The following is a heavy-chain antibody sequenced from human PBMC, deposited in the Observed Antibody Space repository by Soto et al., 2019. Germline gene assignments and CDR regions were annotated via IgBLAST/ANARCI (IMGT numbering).Heavy chain of an antibody. V-gene: IGHV4-34*01. CDR3: ARGQEGIAATH. J-gene: IGHJ1*01. CDR2: VKDGGST. CDR1: GGSLTGYY. D-gene: IGHD6-25*01. Sequence: QVQLQQWGAGLLKPSETLSLTCTVNGGSLTGYYWSWIRQPPGKGLEWIGEVKDGGSTNYSPSLRGRVSIPAHTSRSHFSPRLNAVTAADTAVYFCARGQEGIAATHWDQGGLVTVSS.